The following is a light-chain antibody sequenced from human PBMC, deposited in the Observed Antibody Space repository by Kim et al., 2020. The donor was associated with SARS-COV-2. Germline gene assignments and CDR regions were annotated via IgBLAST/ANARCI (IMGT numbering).Light chain of an antibody. V-gene: IGKV1D-13*01. CDR1: QGISSD. CDR3: QQFSNYPYT. CDR2: DAS. Sequence: AIQLTQSPSSLSAVAGDRVTITCRASQGISSDLAWYQQKSGSAPERLIYDASRLESGVPSRFSGSGSGTEFTLTISSLQPEDFATYYCQQFSNYPYTFGQGTKLEI. J-gene: IGKJ2*01.